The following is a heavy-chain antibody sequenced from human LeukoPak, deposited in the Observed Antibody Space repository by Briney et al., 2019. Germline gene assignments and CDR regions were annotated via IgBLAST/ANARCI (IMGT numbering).Heavy chain of an antibody. Sequence: ASVKVSCKASGYTFTGYYMHWVRQAPGQGLEWMGWINPNSGGTNYAHKFQGWVTMTRDTSISTAYMELSRLRSDDTAVYYCARDTGGETPSFDYWGQGTLVTVSS. J-gene: IGHJ4*02. CDR2: INPNSGGT. CDR1: GYTFTGYY. CDR3: ARDTGGETPSFDY. D-gene: IGHD3-16*01. V-gene: IGHV1-2*04.